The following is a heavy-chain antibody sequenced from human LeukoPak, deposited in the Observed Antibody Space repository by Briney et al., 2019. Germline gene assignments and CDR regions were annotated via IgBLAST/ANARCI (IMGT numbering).Heavy chain of an antibody. CDR1: GFTFSTYD. D-gene: IGHD2-21*02. CDR2: IGTIDDT. Sequence: GGSLRLSCAASGFTFSTYDMHWVRQPTGKGLEWVSAIGTIDDTYYSDSVKGRFTNSRENAKNSLFLQMNSLRAGDTAVYYCRICGGDCSLIDYWGQGTLVTVSS. J-gene: IGHJ4*02. V-gene: IGHV3-13*01. CDR3: RICGGDCSLIDY.